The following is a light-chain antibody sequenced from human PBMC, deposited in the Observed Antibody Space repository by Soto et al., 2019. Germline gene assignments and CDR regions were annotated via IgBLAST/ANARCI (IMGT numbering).Light chain of an antibody. J-gene: IGLJ1*01. Sequence: QSVLTHPASVSGSPGQSITISCTGTSRDVYNGYDSVSWYQQHPGKAPKLILYEGTNRPSGVSSRFSGSKSGNTPSLTISGLQAADEADYSCSSYTVSAAPYVFGTGTRSPS. CDR1: SRDVYNGYDS. CDR2: EGT. CDR3: SSYTVSAAPYV. V-gene: IGLV2-14*01.